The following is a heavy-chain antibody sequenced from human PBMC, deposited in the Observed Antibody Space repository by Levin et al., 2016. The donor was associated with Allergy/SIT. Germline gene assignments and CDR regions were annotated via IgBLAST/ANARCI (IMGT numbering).Heavy chain of an antibody. CDR1: GGSVSSGSYY. D-gene: IGHD3-9*01. CDR2: VLYSGST. V-gene: IGHV4-61*01. CDR3: ARDVLTDYNYYYQGMDV. Sequence: SETLSLTCTVSGGSVSSGSYYWSWIRQPPGKGLEWIGYVLYSGSTNYNPSLKSRVTISVDTSKNQFSLKLSSVTAADTAVYYCARDVLTDYNYYYQGMDVWGQGTTVTVSS. J-gene: IGHJ6*02.